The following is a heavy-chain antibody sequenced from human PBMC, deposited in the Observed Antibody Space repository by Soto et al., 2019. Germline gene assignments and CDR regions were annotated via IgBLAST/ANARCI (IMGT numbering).Heavy chain of an antibody. J-gene: IGHJ4*02. CDR1: GGSVSSGSYY. V-gene: IGHV4-61*01. D-gene: IGHD5-18*01. CDR2: IYYSGST. Sequence: ASETLSLTCTVSGGSVSSGSYYWSWIRQPPGKGLEWIGYIYYSGSTNYNPSLKSRVTISVDTSKNQFSLKLSSVTAADTAVYYCARAGWIQLWTYDCWGQGTLVTVSS. CDR3: ARAGWIQLWTYDC.